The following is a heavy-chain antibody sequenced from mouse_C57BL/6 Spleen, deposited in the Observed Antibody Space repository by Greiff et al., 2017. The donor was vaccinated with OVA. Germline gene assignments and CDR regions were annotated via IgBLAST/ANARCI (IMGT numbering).Heavy chain of an antibody. CDR2: IDPSDSYT. D-gene: IGHD1-1*02. J-gene: IGHJ1*03. CDR1: GYTFTSYW. V-gene: IGHV1-50*01. Sequence: QVQLQQPGAELVKPGASVKLSCKASGYTFTSYWMQWVKQRPGQGLEWIGEIDPSDSYTNYNQKFKGKATLTVDTSSSTAYMQLSSLTSEDSAVYYCARWVDWYCDVWGTGTTVTVSS. CDR3: ARWVDWYCDV.